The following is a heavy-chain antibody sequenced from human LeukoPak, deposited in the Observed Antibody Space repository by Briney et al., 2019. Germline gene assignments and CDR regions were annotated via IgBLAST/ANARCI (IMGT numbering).Heavy chain of an antibody. V-gene: IGHV3-23*01. CDR3: ARGLGTSYYYYMDV. D-gene: IGHD1-26*01. Sequence: GGSLRLSCAASGFTVNSYAMTWVRQAPGKGLEWVSVISGGGDITYYADSVKGRFTISRDKSKNTLYLQMNSLRAEDTAVYYCARGLGTSYYYYMDVWGKGTTVTVSS. CDR1: GFTVNSYA. CDR2: ISGGGDIT. J-gene: IGHJ6*03.